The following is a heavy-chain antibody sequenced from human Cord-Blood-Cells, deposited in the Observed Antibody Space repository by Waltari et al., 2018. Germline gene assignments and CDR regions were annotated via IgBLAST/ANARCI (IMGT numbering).Heavy chain of an antibody. J-gene: IGHJ4*02. CDR1: GFTVSSHA. CDR3: AKYPLHYDILTGYFDY. Sequence: EVQLLESGGGLVQPGGSLRLSCAASGFTVSSHAMRWVSQAPGKGLEWVSAISGSGGSTYYAESVKGRFTISRDNSKNTLYLQMNSLRAEDTAVYYCAKYPLHYDILTGYFDYWGQGTLVTVSS. CDR2: ISGSGGST. V-gene: IGHV3-23*01. D-gene: IGHD3-9*01.